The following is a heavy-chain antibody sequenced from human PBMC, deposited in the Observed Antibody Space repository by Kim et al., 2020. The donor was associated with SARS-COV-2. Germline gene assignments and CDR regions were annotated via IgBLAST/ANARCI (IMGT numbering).Heavy chain of an antibody. D-gene: IGHD6-25*01. V-gene: IGHV1-2*06. CDR3: ARDPALKQIYYYNGMDV. CDR1: GYTFTDYY. CDR2: IIPKSGGA. Sequence: ASVKVSCKASGYTFTDYYIHWVRQARGQGLEWMGRIIPKSGGAKYGQRFRGRVTMTSDTSINTVYLEVTNLRSEDTAIYYCARDPALKQIYYYNGMDVWGQGTTVSVSS. J-gene: IGHJ6*02.